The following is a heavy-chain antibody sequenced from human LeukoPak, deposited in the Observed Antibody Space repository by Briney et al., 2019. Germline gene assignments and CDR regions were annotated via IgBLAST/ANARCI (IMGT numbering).Heavy chain of an antibody. D-gene: IGHD6-13*01. J-gene: IGHJ4*02. CDR3: GEMDRGIWYRY. Sequence: GGSLRLSCAASGFTFSSRALNWVRQAPGKGLEWVSGISGSGADTYYADSVRGRFTISRDKSKNMMYLQMNRLRAEDTAVYYCGEMDRGIWYRYWGQGALVTVS. CDR2: ISGSGADT. V-gene: IGHV3-23*01. CDR1: GFTFSSRA.